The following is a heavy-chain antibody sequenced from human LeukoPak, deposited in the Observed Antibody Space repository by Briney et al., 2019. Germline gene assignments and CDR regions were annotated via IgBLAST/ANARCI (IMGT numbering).Heavy chain of an antibody. CDR2: IYYSGST. V-gene: IGHV4-59*08. J-gene: IGHJ4*02. Sequence: SETLSLTCTVSGGSISSYYWSWIRQPPGKGLEGIGYIYYSGSTNYNPSLKSRVTISVDTSKNQFSLKLSSVTAADTAVYYCARHPAYRYSSGWYYFDYWGQGTLVTVSS. D-gene: IGHD6-19*01. CDR3: ARHPAYRYSSGWYYFDY. CDR1: GGSISSYY.